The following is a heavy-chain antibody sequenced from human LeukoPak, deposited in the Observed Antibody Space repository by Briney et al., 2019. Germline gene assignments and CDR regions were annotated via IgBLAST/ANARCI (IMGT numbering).Heavy chain of an antibody. Sequence: SETLSLTCTVSGGSISSGSYYWSWIRQPAGKGLEWIGRIYTSGSTNYNPSLKSRVTISVDTSKNQFSLKLSSVTAADTAVYYCAREENNNYYYYYMDVWGKGTTVTISS. CDR1: GGSISSGSYY. D-gene: IGHD1/OR15-1a*01. J-gene: IGHJ6*03. V-gene: IGHV4-61*02. CDR3: AREENNNYYYYYMDV. CDR2: IYTSGST.